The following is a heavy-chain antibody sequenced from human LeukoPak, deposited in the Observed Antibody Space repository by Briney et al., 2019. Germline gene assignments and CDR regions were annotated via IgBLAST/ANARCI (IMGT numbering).Heavy chain of an antibody. CDR2: IYPGDSDT. CDR3: ARHKRDGLWFGELLYPYYFDY. Sequence: GESLKISCKGSGYSFTSYWIGWVRQMPGKGLEGMGIIYPGDSDTRYSPSFQGQVTISADKSISTAYLQWSSLKASDTAMYYCARHKRDGLWFGELLYPYYFDYWGQGTLVTVSS. V-gene: IGHV5-51*01. D-gene: IGHD3-10*01. J-gene: IGHJ4*02. CDR1: GYSFTSYW.